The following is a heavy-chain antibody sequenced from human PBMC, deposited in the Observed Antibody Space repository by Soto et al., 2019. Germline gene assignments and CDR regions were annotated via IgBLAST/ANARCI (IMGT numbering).Heavy chain of an antibody. CDR2: ISYDGSNK. CDR3: AKDVSQYSSSWAWYFDY. Sequence: QVQLVESGGGVVQPGRSLRLSCAVSGFTFSNYGMHWVRQAPGKGLEWVAVISYDGSNKYYADYVKGRFTISRDNSKNTLYLQMNSLRAEDTAVYYCAKDVSQYSSSWAWYFDYWGQGTLVTVSS. J-gene: IGHJ4*02. D-gene: IGHD6-13*01. V-gene: IGHV3-30*18. CDR1: GFTFSNYG.